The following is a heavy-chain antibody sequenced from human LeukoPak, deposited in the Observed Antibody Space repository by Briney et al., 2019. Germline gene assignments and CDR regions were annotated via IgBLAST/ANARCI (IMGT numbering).Heavy chain of an antibody. D-gene: IGHD3-3*01. CDR3: ARDLWSGYGHFDY. Sequence: ASVKVSCKASGYTFTSYAMHWVRQAPGQRLEWMGWINAGNGNTEYSQKFQGRVTITRDTSASTAYMELSSLRSEDTAVYYCARDLWSGYGHFDYWGQGTLVTVSS. V-gene: IGHV1-3*01. J-gene: IGHJ4*02. CDR1: GYTFTSYA. CDR2: INAGNGNT.